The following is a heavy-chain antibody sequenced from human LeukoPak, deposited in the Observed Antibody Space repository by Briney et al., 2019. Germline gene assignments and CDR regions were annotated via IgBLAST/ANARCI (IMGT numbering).Heavy chain of an antibody. D-gene: IGHD2-2*01. CDR1: GFTFSSYG. J-gene: IGHJ4*02. V-gene: IGHV3-33*01. CDR2: IWYDGSNK. Sequence: GGSLRLSCAASGFTFSSYGMHWVRQAPGKGLEWVAVIWYDGSNKYYADSVKGRFTISRDNSKNTLYLQMNSLRAEDTAVYYCARDSSYCSSTSCYALGLWGQGTLVTVSS. CDR3: ARDSSYCSSTSCYALGL.